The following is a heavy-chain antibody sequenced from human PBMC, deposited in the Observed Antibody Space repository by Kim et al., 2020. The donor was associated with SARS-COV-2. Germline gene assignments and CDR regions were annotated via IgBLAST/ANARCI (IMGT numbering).Heavy chain of an antibody. CDR2: ISWNSGSI. CDR1: GFTFDDYA. Sequence: GGSLRLSCTASGFTFDDYAMHWVRQAPGKGLEWVSGISWNSGSIGYADSVKGRFTISRDNAKNSLYLQMNSLRAEDTALYYCAKDQTQTYYYGSGDGMDVWGQGTTVTVSS. D-gene: IGHD3-10*01. J-gene: IGHJ6*02. V-gene: IGHV3-9*01. CDR3: AKDQTQTYYYGSGDGMDV.